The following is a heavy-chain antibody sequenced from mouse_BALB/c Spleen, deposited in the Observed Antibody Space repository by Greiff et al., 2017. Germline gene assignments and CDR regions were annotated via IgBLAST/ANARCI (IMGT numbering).Heavy chain of an antibody. CDR3: ARENYYAMDY. CDR2: IYPGDGDT. V-gene: IGHV1-80*01. J-gene: IGHJ4*01. Sequence: VQLHQSGAELVRPGSSVKISCKASGYAFSSYWMNWVKQRPGQGLEWIGQIYPGDGDTNYNGKFKGKATLTADKSSSTAYMQLSSLTSEDSAVYFCARENYYAMDYWGQGTSVTVSS. CDR1: GYAFSSYW.